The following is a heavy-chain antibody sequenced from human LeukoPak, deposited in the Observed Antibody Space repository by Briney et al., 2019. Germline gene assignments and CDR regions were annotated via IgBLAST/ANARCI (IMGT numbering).Heavy chain of an antibody. J-gene: IGHJ4*02. V-gene: IGHV1-24*01. CDR3: ATDLDSGSFHDFDY. CDR1: GYTLTELS. D-gene: IGHD1-26*01. CDR2: FDPEDGET. Sequence: GASVKVSCKVSGYTLTELSMHWARQAPGKGLEWMGGFDPEDGETIYAQKFQGRVTMTEDTSTDTAYMELSSLRSEDTAVYYCATDLDSGSFHDFDYWGQGTLVTVSS.